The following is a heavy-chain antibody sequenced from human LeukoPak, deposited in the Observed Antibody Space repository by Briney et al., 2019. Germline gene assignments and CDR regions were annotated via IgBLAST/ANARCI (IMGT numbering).Heavy chain of an antibody. J-gene: IGHJ4*02. Sequence: ASVTVSSKASGYTFTRYDINWVRQATGQGLEWMGWMNPNRGSTGNAQKFQGRVTMTTNTSITTAYMELSSLRSEDTAVYYCAGGGSSSDYFDYWGQGTLVTVSS. V-gene: IGHV1-8*01. CDR2: MNPNRGST. CDR3: AGGGSSSDYFDY. D-gene: IGHD6-13*01. CDR1: GYTFTRYD.